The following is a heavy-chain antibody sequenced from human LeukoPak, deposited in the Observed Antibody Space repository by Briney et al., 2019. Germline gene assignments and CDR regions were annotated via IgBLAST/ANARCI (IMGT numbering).Heavy chain of an antibody. V-gene: IGHV3-74*01. J-gene: IGHJ6*02. Sequence: AGGSLRLSCAASGFTLSSYWMHWVRQAPGKGLVWVSRINSDGSSTSYADSVKGRFTISRDNAKNTLYLQMNSLRAEDTAVYYCARGPTVLPGMDVWGQGTTVTVSS. D-gene: IGHD1-14*01. CDR3: ARGPTVLPGMDV. CDR2: INSDGSST. CDR1: GFTLSSYW.